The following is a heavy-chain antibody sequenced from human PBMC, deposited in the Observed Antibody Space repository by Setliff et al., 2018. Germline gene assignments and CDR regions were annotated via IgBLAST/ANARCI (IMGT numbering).Heavy chain of an antibody. CDR1: GESFSGYF. CDR2: VYYSGST. D-gene: IGHD5-18*01. CDR3: VRLPPLHTPMALTFDY. J-gene: IGHJ4*02. Sequence: SETLSLTCAVCGESFSGYFWSWVRQPPGKGLDWIANVYYSGSTFYSPSLQSRVTMSVDTAKNQFSLNLHSVTAADTAVYYCVRLPPLHTPMALTFDYWGQGILVTV. V-gene: IGHV4-34*01.